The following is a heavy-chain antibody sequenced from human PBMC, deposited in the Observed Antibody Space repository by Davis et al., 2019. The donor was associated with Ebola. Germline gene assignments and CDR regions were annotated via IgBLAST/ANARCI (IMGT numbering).Heavy chain of an antibody. V-gene: IGHV3-7*01. Sequence: GESLKISCAASGFSFSSYWMSWVRQAPGKGLEWVANINQDGTPIDSVDSVRGRFTFSRDNAKNSLYLQMNSLRAEDTAVYYCARDPGYGYGYYYDGMDVWGQGTTVIVSS. CDR1: GFSFSSYW. J-gene: IGHJ6*02. CDR3: ARDPGYGYGYYYDGMDV. CDR2: INQDGTPI. D-gene: IGHD5-18*01.